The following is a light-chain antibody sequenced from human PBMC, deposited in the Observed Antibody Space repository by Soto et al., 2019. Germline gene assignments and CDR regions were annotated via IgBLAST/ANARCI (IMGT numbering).Light chain of an antibody. Sequence: DIQITQSPSSLSASVGDSVTITCQESQDISNYLNWYQQKPGKAPKLLIYQASNLQSGVPPRFSGSGFGTEFTLTISNLQPEDFAMYYCQQYNSHWSWTFGQGTKVDI. J-gene: IGKJ1*01. CDR2: QAS. CDR3: QQYNSHWSWT. CDR1: QDISNY. V-gene: IGKV1-33*01.